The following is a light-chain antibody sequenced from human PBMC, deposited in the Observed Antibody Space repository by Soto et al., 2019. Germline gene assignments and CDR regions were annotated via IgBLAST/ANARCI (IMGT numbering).Light chain of an antibody. CDR1: ESLLHSNGYNY. J-gene: IGKJ1*01. CDR3: MQALQTPWT. Sequence: DIVMTQSPLSLPVTPGEPASISCRSSESLLHSNGYNYLDWYLQKPGQSPQLLIFLGSNRASGVPDRFNGSGSGTDITLKISRVEAEDVGVYYCMQALQTPWTFGQGTKVDIK. V-gene: IGKV2-28*01. CDR2: LGS.